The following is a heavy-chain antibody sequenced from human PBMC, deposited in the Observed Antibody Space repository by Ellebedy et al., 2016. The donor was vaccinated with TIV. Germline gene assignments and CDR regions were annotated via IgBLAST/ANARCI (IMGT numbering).Heavy chain of an antibody. CDR1: GGSISSRRYY. CDR3: TRGGRSYSDY. D-gene: IGHD2-15*01. Sequence: SETLSLTCPVPGGSISSRRYYPVWLRQSPRVAQQGLGCISSNERTYYKPSLRSRITISVDTSKNQFSLKLSSVTAADTAMYYCTRGGRSYSDYWGQGTLVAVSS. CDR2: ISSNERT. V-gene: IGHV4-39*07. J-gene: IGHJ4*02.